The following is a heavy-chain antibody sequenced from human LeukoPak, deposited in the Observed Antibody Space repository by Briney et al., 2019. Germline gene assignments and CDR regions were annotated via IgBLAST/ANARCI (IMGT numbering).Heavy chain of an antibody. CDR3: ATKYSSGYLYDDAFDI. D-gene: IGHD3-22*01. Sequence: ASVKVSCKVSGYTLTELSMHWVRQAPGKGLEWMGGFDPEDGETIYAQKFQGRVTMTEDTSTDTAYMELSRLRSEDTAVYYCATKYSSGYLYDDAFDIWGQGTMVTVSS. CDR2: FDPEDGET. J-gene: IGHJ3*02. CDR1: GYTLTELS. V-gene: IGHV1-24*01.